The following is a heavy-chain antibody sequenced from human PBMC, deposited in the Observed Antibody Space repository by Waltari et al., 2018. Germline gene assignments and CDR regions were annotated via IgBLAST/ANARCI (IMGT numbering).Heavy chain of an antibody. V-gene: IGHV3-74*01. J-gene: IGHJ4*02. CDR1: GFNFSNYF. Sequence: DVQVVESGGGLVRPGGSLRLPCIGSGFNFSNYFIHWVRQAPGEGPVWFARINNDGSIVNYADSVKGRFSISRDNAKSTVYLQMNNLRGEDTALYHCLNYDFDSWGQGTLVTVSS. CDR2: INNDGSIV. CDR3: LNYDFDS. D-gene: IGHD1-7*01.